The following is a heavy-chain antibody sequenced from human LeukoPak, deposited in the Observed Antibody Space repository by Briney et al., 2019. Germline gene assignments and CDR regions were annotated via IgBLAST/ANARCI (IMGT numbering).Heavy chain of an antibody. V-gene: IGHV3-74*01. CDR1: GFTFSSYW. Sequence: GGSLRLSCAASGFTFSSYWMHWVRQAPGKGLVWVSRLNSDGSSTSYADSVKGRFTISRDNAKDTLYLQMNSLRAEDTAVYYCARSSRGDAINFDYWGQGTLVTVSS. J-gene: IGHJ4*02. CDR2: LNSDGSST. CDR3: ARSSRGDAINFDY. D-gene: IGHD2-21*02.